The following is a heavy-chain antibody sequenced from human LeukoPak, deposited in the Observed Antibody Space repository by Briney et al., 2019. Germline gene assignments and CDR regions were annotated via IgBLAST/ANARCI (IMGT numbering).Heavy chain of an antibody. J-gene: IGHJ4*02. CDR3: ARVNYDFWSGYYSLDY. CDR2: IYYSGST. Sequence: PSETLSLTCTVSGGSISSYYWSWIRQPPGKGLEWIGNIYYSGSTNYNPSLKSRVTISVDTSKNQFSLKLSSVTAADTAVYYCARVNYDFWSGYYSLDYWGQGTLVTVSS. D-gene: IGHD3-3*01. V-gene: IGHV4-59*01. CDR1: GGSISSYY.